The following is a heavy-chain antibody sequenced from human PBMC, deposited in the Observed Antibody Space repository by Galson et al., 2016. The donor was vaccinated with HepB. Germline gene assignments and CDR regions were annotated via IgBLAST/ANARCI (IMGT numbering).Heavy chain of an antibody. CDR1: GLIVSSND. J-gene: IGHJ2*01. CDR3: ARLRFKGFDL. CDR2: LYSSGST. V-gene: IGHV3-53*01. D-gene: IGHD3-3*01. Sequence: SLRLSCAASGLIVSSNDMSWVRQAPGKGLEWVSVLYSSGSTYYADSAKGRFTISRDNSTNTLYLQMNSLIAADTAVYYCARLRFKGFDLWGRGTLVTVSS.